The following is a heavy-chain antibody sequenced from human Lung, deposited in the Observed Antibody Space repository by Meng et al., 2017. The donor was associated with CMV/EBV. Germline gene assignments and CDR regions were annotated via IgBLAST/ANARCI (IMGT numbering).Heavy chain of an antibody. D-gene: IGHD6-19*01. CDR2: IYSGGST. CDR1: GFTVRNNY. CDR3: ARAESPYSSGWFSGFSYFDL. Sequence: GGSLRLSCAASGFTVRNNYMSWVRQAPGKGLEWVSVIYSGGSTNYADSVKGRFTISRDNSKNTLYLQMHSLRAEDTAVYYCARAESPYSSGWFSGFSYFDLWGRGXLVTVSS. V-gene: IGHV3-53*01. J-gene: IGHJ2*01.